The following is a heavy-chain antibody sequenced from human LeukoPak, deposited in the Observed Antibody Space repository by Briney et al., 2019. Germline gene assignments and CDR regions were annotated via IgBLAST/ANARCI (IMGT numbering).Heavy chain of an antibody. CDR2: IYSGGST. Sequence: GESLRLSCAASGFTVSSNYMSWVRQAPGKGLEWVSVIYSGGSTYYADSVKGRFTISRDNSKNTLYLQMNSLRAEDTAVYYCAREDDSSGYFLDYWGQGTLVTVSS. J-gene: IGHJ4*02. D-gene: IGHD3-22*01. CDR1: GFTVSSNY. V-gene: IGHV3-66*01. CDR3: AREDDSSGYFLDY.